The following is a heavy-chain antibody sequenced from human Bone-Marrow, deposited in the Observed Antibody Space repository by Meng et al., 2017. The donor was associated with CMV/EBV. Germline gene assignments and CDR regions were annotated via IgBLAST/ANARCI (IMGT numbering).Heavy chain of an antibody. V-gene: IGHV1-69*01. CDR1: GVTLRSYS. CDR3: ASWAGNTFDY. CDR2: IIHIFGTA. Sequence: LSVTEVKKPWPSAKVACKGSGVTLRSYSIGWVGHAPGQGREWMGWIIHIFGTAKYAQKFQGRVTIPADESTSTAYMMPISLRSEDTAVYYCASWAGNTFDYWGQGTLVTVSS. J-gene: IGHJ4*02. D-gene: IGHD2/OR15-2a*01.